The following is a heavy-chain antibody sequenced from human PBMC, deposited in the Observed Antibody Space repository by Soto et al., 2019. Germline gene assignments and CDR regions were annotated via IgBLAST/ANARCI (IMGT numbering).Heavy chain of an antibody. V-gene: IGHV4-34*01. CDR1: GGSFSGYY. Sequence: SETLSLTCAVYGGSFSGYYWSWIRQPPGKGLEWIGEINHSGSTNYNPSLKSRVTISVDTSKNHFSLKLSSVTAADTAVYYCARRASSTYYYDSSGYFGLDYWGQGTLVTVSS. J-gene: IGHJ4*02. D-gene: IGHD3-22*01. CDR3: ARRASSTYYYDSSGYFGLDY. CDR2: INHSGST.